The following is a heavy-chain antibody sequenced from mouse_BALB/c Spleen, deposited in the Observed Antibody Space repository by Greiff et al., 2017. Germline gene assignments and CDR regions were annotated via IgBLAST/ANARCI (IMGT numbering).Heavy chain of an antibody. Sequence: QVQLQQSGPELVKPGASVRISCKASGYTFTSYYIHWVKQRPGQGLEWIGWIYPGNVNTKYNEKFKGKATLTADKSSSTAYMQLSSLTSEDSAVYFCARGGYGHYYAMDYWGQGTSVTVS. J-gene: IGHJ4*01. CDR2: IYPGNVNT. V-gene: IGHV1S56*01. D-gene: IGHD2-14*01. CDR3: ARGGYGHYYAMDY. CDR1: GYTFTSYY.